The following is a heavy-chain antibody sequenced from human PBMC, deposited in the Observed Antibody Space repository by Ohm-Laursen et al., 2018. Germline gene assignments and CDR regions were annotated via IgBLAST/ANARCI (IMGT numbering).Heavy chain of an antibody. V-gene: IGHV1-46*01. CDR2: INPSGGST. Sequence: ASVKVSCKVSGYTFTSYYMHWVRQAPGQGLEWMGIINPSGGSTSYAQKFQGRVTMTRDTSTSTVYMELSSLRSEDTAVYYCAIPYYDFWSGSPLDDYWGQGTLVTVSS. J-gene: IGHJ4*02. CDR3: AIPYYDFWSGSPLDDY. D-gene: IGHD3-3*01. CDR1: GYTFTSYY.